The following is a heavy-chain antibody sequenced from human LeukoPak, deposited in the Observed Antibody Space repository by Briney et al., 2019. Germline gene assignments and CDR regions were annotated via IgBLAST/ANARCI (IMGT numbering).Heavy chain of an antibody. J-gene: IGHJ6*03. CDR3: ARDAYYGDYAAPGYYYMDV. CDR1: GYTFTSYG. CDR2: ISAYNGNT. Sequence: GASVKVPCTASGYTFTSYGISWVRQAPGQGLEWMGWISAYNGNTNYAQKLQGRVTMTTDTSTSTAYMELRSLRAEDTALYYCARDAYYGDYAAPGYYYMDVWGKGTTVTVSS. D-gene: IGHD4-17*01. V-gene: IGHV1-18*01.